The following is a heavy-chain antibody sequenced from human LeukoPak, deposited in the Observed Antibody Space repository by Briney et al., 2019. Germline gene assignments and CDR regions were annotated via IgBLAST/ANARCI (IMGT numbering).Heavy chain of an antibody. CDR3: ARWGLDSSSWYGYYYYMDV. Sequence: PSETLSLTCAVYGGSFSGYYWGWIRQPPGKGLEWIGEINHSGSTNCNPSLKSRVTISVDTSKNQFSLKLSSVTAADTAVYYCARWGLDSSSWYGYYYYMDVWGKGTTVTISS. V-gene: IGHV4-34*01. CDR1: GGSFSGYY. CDR2: INHSGST. J-gene: IGHJ6*03. D-gene: IGHD6-13*01.